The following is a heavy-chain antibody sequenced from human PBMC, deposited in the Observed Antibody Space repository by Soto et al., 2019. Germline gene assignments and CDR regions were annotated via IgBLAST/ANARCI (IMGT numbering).Heavy chain of an antibody. CDR2: ISNDGSNK. CDR1: GFTFSSRS. J-gene: IGHJ4*02. Sequence: PGGSLRLSCVASGFTFSSRSMHWVRQAPGKGLEWMAVISNDGSNKYYAGSVKGRFTISRDNSKNTVYLQMNSLRVEDTAMYYCATELPTVTKGIGYWGQGTLVTVSS. D-gene: IGHD4-17*01. CDR3: ATELPTVTKGIGY. V-gene: IGHV3-30-3*01.